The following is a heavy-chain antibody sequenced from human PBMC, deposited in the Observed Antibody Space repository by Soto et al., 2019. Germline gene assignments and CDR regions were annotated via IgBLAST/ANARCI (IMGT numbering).Heavy chain of an antibody. CDR3: AREAQASYYSSSGMDV. V-gene: IGHV1-69*19. Sequence: QVQLVQSGAEVKKPGSSVKVSCKASGGTFSSYAISWLRQAPGQGFEWMVGIIPIFGTANYAQKFQGRVSIHADESTSTTYTQPSSLRSDQTAVCYYAREAQASYYSSSGMDVWCQET. J-gene: IGHJ6*02. CDR2: IIPIFGTA. CDR1: GGTFSSYA.